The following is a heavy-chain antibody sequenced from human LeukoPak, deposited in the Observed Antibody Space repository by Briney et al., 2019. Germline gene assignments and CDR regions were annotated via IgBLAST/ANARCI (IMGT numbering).Heavy chain of an antibody. D-gene: IGHD4-23*01. CDR2: INQDGSDE. CDR1: GFTFSSSW. Sequence: TGGSLRLSCAASGFTFSSSWMSWVRHTPGKGLEWVANINQDGSDEYYVDSVKGRFTISRDNAKTSLYLQMSSLRAEDTAVYYCARRLVGTPDYFDYWGQGTLVTVSS. J-gene: IGHJ4*02. V-gene: IGHV3-7*01. CDR3: ARRLVGTPDYFDY.